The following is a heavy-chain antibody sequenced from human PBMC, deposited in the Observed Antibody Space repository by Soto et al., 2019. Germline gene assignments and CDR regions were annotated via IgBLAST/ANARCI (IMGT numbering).Heavy chain of an antibody. Sequence: QVQLVQSGAEVKKPRSSVKVSFKTSVGTFSNYDFSWVRKAPGQGIECMGVIVPIFGAEHPQKFQGRVTITADESTNTVFMELRGLRSEDTAVYYCARGGSDYEGSGYYQGHVWGQGTTVTVSS. CDR3: ARGGSDYEGSGYYQGHV. D-gene: IGHD3-22*01. V-gene: IGHV1-69*12. J-gene: IGHJ6*02. CDR2: IVPIFGA. CDR1: VGTFSNYD.